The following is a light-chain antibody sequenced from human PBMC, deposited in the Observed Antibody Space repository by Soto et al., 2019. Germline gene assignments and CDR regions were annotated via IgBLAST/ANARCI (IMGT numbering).Light chain of an antibody. V-gene: IGLV2-14*01. J-gene: IGLJ2*01. CDR3: SSYTSSNTLI. CDR2: EVT. CDR1: MRDVGAYNL. Sequence: QSALTQPASVSGSAGQSITISCSGTMRDVGAYNLVSWFQQSPGKVPKVMIYEVTNRPSGVSNRFSGSKSGNTASLTISGLQAEDEADYYCSSYTSSNTLIFGGGTKVTVL.